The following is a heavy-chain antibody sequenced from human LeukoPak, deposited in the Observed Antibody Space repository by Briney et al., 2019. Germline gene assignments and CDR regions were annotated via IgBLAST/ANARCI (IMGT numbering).Heavy chain of an antibody. CDR2: IIPIFGTA. V-gene: IGHV1-69*13. CDR1: GGTFSSYA. Sequence: SVKVSCKASGGTFSSYAIRWVRQAPGQGLEWMGGIIPIFGTANYAQKFQGRVTITADESTSTAYMELSSLRSEDTAVYYCARAGIAAAGTLDYWGQGTLVTVSS. D-gene: IGHD6-13*01. J-gene: IGHJ4*02. CDR3: ARAGIAAAGTLDY.